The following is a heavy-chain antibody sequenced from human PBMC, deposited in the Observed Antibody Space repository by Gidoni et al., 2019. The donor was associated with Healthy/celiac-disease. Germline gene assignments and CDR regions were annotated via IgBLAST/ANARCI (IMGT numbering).Heavy chain of an antibody. CDR3: ARGGDCSSTSCSPQLGY. Sequence: QVQLQESGPGLVKPSETLSLTCTVSGCSISSYYWSWIRQPPGKGLEWIGYIYYSGSTNYNPSLKSRVTISVDTSKNQFSLKLSSVTAADTAVYYCARGGDCSSTSCSPQLGYWGQGTLVTVSS. J-gene: IGHJ4*02. CDR1: GCSISSYY. V-gene: IGHV4-59*01. D-gene: IGHD2-2*01. CDR2: IYYSGST.